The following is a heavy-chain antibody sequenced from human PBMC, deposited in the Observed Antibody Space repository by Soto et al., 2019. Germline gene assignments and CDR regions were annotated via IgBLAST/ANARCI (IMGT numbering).Heavy chain of an antibody. V-gene: IGHV1-46*01. CDR2: INPSGGST. CDR1: GYTFTSYY. CDR3: ARDKGVTIFGVVISGGMDV. D-gene: IGHD3-3*01. Sequence: ASVKVSCKASGYTFTSYYMHSVRQAPGQGLEWMGIINPSGGSTSYAQKFQGRVTMTRDTSTSTVYMELSSLRSEDTAVYYCARDKGVTIFGVVISGGMDVWGQGTTVTVSS. J-gene: IGHJ6*02.